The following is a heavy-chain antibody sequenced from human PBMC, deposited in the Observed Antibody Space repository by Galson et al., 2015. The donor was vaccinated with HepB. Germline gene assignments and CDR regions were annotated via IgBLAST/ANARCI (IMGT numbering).Heavy chain of an antibody. CDR3: TTVPMYSSGWTFDY. V-gene: IGHV3-15*01. CDR2: IKSKTDGGTT. CDR1: GFTFSNAW. J-gene: IGHJ4*02. Sequence: SLRLSCAASGFTFSNAWMSWVRQAPGKGLEWVGRIKSKTDGGTTDYAAPVKGRFTISGDDSKNTLYLQMNSLKTEDTAVYYCTTVPMYSSGWTFDYWGQGTLVTVSS. D-gene: IGHD6-19*01.